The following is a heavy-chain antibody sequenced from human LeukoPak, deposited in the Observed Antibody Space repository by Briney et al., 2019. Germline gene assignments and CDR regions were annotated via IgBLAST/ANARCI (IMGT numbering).Heavy chain of an antibody. Sequence: GGSLRLSCAASGFTFSSYGMHWVRQAPGKGLEWVAVISYDGSNKYYADSVKGRFTISRDNSKNTLYLQMNSLTAEDTAVYYCAKIAAAGSVHEPFDIWGQGTMVTVSS. CDR1: GFTFSSYG. J-gene: IGHJ3*02. V-gene: IGHV3-30*18. CDR3: AKIAAAGSVHEPFDI. CDR2: ISYDGSNK. D-gene: IGHD6-13*01.